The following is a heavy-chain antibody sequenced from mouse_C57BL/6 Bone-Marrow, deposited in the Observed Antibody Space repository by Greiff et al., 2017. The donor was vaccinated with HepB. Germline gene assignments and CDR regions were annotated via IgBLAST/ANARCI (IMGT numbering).Heavy chain of an antibody. CDR3: TSNWVLMDY. D-gene: IGHD4-1*01. J-gene: IGHJ4*01. CDR2: IDPEDGDT. V-gene: IGHV14-1*01. Sequence: EVQLQQPGAELVRPGASVKLSCTASGFNIKDYYMHWVKQRPEQGLEWIGRIDPEDGDTEYAPKFQGKATMTADTSSNTAYLQLSSLTSEDTAVYYCTSNWVLMDYWGQGTSVTVSS. CDR1: GFNIKDYY.